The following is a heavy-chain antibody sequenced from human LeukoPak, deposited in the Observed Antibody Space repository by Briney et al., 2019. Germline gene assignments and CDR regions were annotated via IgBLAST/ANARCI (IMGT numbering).Heavy chain of an antibody. CDR3: ATAIRYNWNYELDY. CDR2: INQDGSEK. D-gene: IGHD1-7*01. J-gene: IGHJ4*02. V-gene: IGHV3-7*01. Sequence: GGSLRLSCAASGFTFSSYWMNWVRQAPGKGLEWVANINQDGSEKYYVDSVKGRVTISRDNAKNSLYLQMDSLRAEDTAVYYCATAIRYNWNYELDYWGQGTLVTVSS. CDR1: GFTFSSYW.